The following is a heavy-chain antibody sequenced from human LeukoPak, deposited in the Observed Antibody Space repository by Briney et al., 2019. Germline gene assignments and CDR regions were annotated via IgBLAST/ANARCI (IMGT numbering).Heavy chain of an antibody. J-gene: IGHJ4*02. CDR1: GFTFSSYA. CDR2: LTGSGDST. CDR3: AKRREGVAASFDY. D-gene: IGHD6-19*01. Sequence: GGSLRLSCAASGFTFSSYAMSWVRQAPGKGLEWVSGLTGSGDSTYYADSVKGRFTISRDNPKNTVYLQMNSLRVEDTAVYYCAKRREGVAASFDYWGQGTLVTVSS. V-gene: IGHV3-23*01.